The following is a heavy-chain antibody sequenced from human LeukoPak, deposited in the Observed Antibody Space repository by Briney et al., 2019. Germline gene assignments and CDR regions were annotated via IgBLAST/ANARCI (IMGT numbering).Heavy chain of an antibody. CDR3: ARQHDFWSGYLWFDP. Sequence: SETLSLTCTVSGGSISSYYWSWIRQPPGKGLEWIGYIYYSGSTNYNPSLKSRVIISVDTSKNQFSLKLSSVTAADTAVYYCARQHDFWSGYLWFDPWGQGTLVTVSS. V-gene: IGHV4-59*08. J-gene: IGHJ5*02. D-gene: IGHD3-3*01. CDR2: IYYSGST. CDR1: GGSISSYY.